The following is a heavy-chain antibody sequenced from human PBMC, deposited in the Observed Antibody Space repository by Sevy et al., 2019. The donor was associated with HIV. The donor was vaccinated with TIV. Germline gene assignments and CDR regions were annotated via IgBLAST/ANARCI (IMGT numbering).Heavy chain of an antibody. Sequence: GGSLRLSCAASGFTFSNFGMHWVRQAPGKGLEWVAAIFSDGSIQYYEDSVKGRFTIFRDNSKNTQYLQMNSLRAEDTAIYYCAGESPSDWYLDSWGQGTLVTVSS. D-gene: IGHD6-19*01. CDR3: AGESPSDWYLDS. J-gene: IGHJ4*02. CDR1: GFTFSNFG. CDR2: IFSDGSIQ. V-gene: IGHV3-33*01.